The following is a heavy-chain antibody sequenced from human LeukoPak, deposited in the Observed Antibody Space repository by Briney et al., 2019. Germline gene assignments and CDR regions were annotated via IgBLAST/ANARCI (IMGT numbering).Heavy chain of an antibody. Sequence: PGGSLRLSCAASGFTFGSYSMDWVRQAPGKGLEWVASISSSSSYIFYGDSVKGRFTISRDNAKNSLFLQMNSLRAEDTAVYYCARDGYNLGFFDYWGQGTLVTVSS. CDR2: ISSSSSYI. V-gene: IGHV3-21*06. D-gene: IGHD5-24*01. CDR1: GFTFGSYS. CDR3: ARDGYNLGFFDY. J-gene: IGHJ4*02.